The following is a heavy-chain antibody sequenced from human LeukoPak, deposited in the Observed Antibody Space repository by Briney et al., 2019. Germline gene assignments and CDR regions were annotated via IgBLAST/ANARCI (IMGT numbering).Heavy chain of an antibody. J-gene: IGHJ4*02. CDR3: ARGPFFYDSSGYTPPFDY. Sequence: SETLSLTCTVSGGSISSSSHYWGWIRQPPGRGLEWIGSIYYSGSTYYNPSLKSRVTISVDTSKNQFSLKLSSVTAADTAVYYCARGPFFYDSSGYTPPFDYWGQGTLVTVSS. CDR1: GGSISSSSHY. D-gene: IGHD3-22*01. CDR2: IYYSGST. V-gene: IGHV4-39*01.